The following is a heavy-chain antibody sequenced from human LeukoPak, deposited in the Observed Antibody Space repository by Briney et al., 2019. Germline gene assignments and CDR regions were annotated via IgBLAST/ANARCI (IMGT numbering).Heavy chain of an antibody. J-gene: IGHJ4*02. Sequence: SETLSLTCTVSGGSIRSVSHYWSWIRQPAGEGLEWIGRMQKSGSTNYNPSLKSRFTISVDTSKNQFSLRLRSVTAADTAAYYCARDYGDSGVDYWGQGTLVTVSS. CDR3: ARDYGDSGVDY. CDR1: GGSIRSVSHY. CDR2: MQKSGST. V-gene: IGHV4-61*02. D-gene: IGHD4-17*01.